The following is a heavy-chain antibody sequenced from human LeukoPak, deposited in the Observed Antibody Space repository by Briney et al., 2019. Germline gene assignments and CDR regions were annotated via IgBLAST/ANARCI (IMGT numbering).Heavy chain of an antibody. J-gene: IGHJ4*02. CDR1: GGSISSYY. D-gene: IGHD3-10*01. CDR3: ARAGGSGLFDY. CDR2: IYYSGST. V-gene: IGHV4-59*01. Sequence: PSETLSLTCTVSGGSISSYYWSWIRQPPGKGLEWIGYIYYSGSTNYNPSLKSRVTISVDTSKNQFPLRLSSVTAADTAVYYCARAGGSGLFDYWGQGTLVTVSS.